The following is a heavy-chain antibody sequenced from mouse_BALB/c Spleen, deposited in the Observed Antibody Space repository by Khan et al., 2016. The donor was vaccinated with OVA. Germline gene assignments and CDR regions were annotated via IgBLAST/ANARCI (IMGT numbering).Heavy chain of an antibody. CDR3: AREWAAWFPY. CDR1: GYTFTDYY. Sequence: QVQLKESGAELARPGASVKLSCKASGYTFTDYYINWLRQRTGQGLEWIGEIYPGSDKTYYNEKFKGKATLTADTSSSTAYMQLSSLTSEDSAVCFCAREWAAWFPYWGQGTQVTVS. CDR2: IYPGSDKT. J-gene: IGHJ3*01. V-gene: IGHV1-77*01.